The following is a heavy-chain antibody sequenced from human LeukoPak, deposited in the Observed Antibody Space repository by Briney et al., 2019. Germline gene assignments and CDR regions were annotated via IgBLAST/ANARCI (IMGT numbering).Heavy chain of an antibody. Sequence: PGGSLRLSCAASGFTFSSDSMNWVRQAPGKGLEYVSSISSDGGSSFYADSVKGRFTISRDNSKNTLSLQMSSLRTEDTAVYYCVKDRWVDYWGQGTLVTVSS. V-gene: IGHV3-64D*06. J-gene: IGHJ4*02. CDR2: ISSDGGSS. CDR1: GFTFSSDS. D-gene: IGHD4-23*01. CDR3: VKDRWVDY.